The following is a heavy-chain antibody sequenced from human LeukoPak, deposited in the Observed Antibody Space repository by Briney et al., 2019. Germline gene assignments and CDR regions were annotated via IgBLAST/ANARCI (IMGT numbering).Heavy chain of an antibody. CDR1: SGSISTSNYY. Sequence: PSETLFLTCTVSSGSISTSNYYWGWVRQPPGKALEWIGNIFYSGSTNYNPSLKSRVTISVDTSKNQFSLKLSSVTAADTAVYYCARRVGATFDYWGQGTLVTVSS. CDR3: ARRVGATFDY. D-gene: IGHD1-26*01. V-gene: IGHV4-61*05. J-gene: IGHJ4*02. CDR2: IFYSGST.